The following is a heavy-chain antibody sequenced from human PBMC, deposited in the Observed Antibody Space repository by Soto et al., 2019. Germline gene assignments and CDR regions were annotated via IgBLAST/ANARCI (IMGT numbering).Heavy chain of an antibody. CDR1: GFTISSYG. CDR2: IWYDGSNK. D-gene: IGHD7-27*01. Sequence: GGSLRLSCAASGFTISSYGMHWVRQAPGKGLEWVAVIWYDGSNKYYADSVKGRFTISRDNSKNTLYLQMNRLRAEDTAVYYCARDNWGRAFDIWGQGTMVTVSS. J-gene: IGHJ3*02. CDR3: ARDNWGRAFDI. V-gene: IGHV3-33*01.